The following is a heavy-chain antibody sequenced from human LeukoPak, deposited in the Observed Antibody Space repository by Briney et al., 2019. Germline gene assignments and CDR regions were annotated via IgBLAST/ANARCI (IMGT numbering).Heavy chain of an antibody. V-gene: IGHV1-69*13. D-gene: IGHD6-13*01. CDR2: IIPIFGTA. Sequence: GASVKASCKASGGTFSSYAISWVRQAPGQGLEWMGGIIPIFGTANYAQKFQGRDTITADESTSTAYMELSSLRSEDTAVYYCAGPREQQLVWDYYYYYMDVWGKGTTVTVSS. J-gene: IGHJ6*03. CDR3: AGPREQQLVWDYYYYYMDV. CDR1: GGTFSSYA.